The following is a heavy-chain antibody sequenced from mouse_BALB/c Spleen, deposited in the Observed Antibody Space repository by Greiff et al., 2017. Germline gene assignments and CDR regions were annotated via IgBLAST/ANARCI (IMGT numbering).Heavy chain of an antibody. CDR3: ITYYAMDY. J-gene: IGHJ4*01. CDR1: GSSFTSYW. CDR2: IYPGNSDN. V-gene: IGHV1-5*01. Sequence: EVKLQQSGTVLARPGASVKMSCKASGSSFTSYWMHWVKQGPGQGGDWMGAIYPGNSDNSYNQKFNGKAKLTAVTSASTAYMELSSLTNEDSAVYDCITYYAMDYWGQGTSVTVSS.